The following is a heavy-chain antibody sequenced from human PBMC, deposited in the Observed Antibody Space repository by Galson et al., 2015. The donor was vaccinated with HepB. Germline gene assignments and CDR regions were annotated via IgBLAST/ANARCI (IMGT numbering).Heavy chain of an antibody. CDR1: GFTFSDYY. J-gene: IGHJ4*02. V-gene: IGHV3-11*06. Sequence: SLRLSCAASGFTFSDYYMTWIRQAPGKGLEWLPYISASGTYTNYADSVKGRFTISRDNAKNSLYLQMNSLRAEDTAVFYCARVAASDYGDHAHFDYWGQGTLVTVSS. D-gene: IGHD4-17*01. CDR3: ARVAASDYGDHAHFDY. CDR2: ISASGTYT.